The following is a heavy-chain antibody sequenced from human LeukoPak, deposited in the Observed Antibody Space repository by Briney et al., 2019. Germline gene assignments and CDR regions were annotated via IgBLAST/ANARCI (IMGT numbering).Heavy chain of an antibody. CDR1: GYPISSGYY. J-gene: IGHJ3*02. CDR2: IYHRGST. V-gene: IGHV4-38-2*02. D-gene: IGHD3-10*01. CDR3: AREGTKTYYYGSGSYKADAFDI. Sequence: KSSETLSLTCTVSGYPISSGYYWGWIRQPPGKGLEWIGGIYHRGSTYYNPSLKSRVTISVDTSKNQFSLKLSSVTAADTAVYYCAREGTKTYYYGSGSYKADAFDIWGQGTMVTVSS.